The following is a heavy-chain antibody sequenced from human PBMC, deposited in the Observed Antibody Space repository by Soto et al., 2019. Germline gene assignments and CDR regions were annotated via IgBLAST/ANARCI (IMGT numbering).Heavy chain of an antibody. V-gene: IGHV5-51*01. CDR1: GYNFATHW. D-gene: IGHD2-15*01. J-gene: IGHJ4*02. Sequence: EVQLVQSGAEVKKPGESLKISCKGSGYNFATHWVAWVRQMPGKGLEWMGIIYPGDSDTTYSPSFQGRVNISVDKSLNTAYLQWNSLKASDTAMYSCARPPEGYCSGGNCHFDYWGQGTLVTVSS. CDR3: ARPPEGYCSGGNCHFDY. CDR2: IYPGDSDT.